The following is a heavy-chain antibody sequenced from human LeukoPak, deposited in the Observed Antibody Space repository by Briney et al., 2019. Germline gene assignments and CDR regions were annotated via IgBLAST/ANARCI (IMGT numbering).Heavy chain of an antibody. D-gene: IGHD5-18*01. V-gene: IGHV3-23*01. J-gene: IGHJ4*02. CDR3: AKDQGYSYYYLDY. Sequence: GGSLRLPCAASGFTFNNHAMSWARQAPGKGLEWVSGINGNGASTYYSDSVKGRFTISRDNSKNTLYLQMSSLRAEDTAIYYCAKDQGYSYYYLDYWGQGTLVTVSS. CDR2: INGNGAST. CDR1: GFTFNNHA.